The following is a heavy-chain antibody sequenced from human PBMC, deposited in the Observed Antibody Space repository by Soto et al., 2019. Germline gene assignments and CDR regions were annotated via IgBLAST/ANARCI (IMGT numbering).Heavy chain of an antibody. D-gene: IGHD3-10*01. CDR1: GYTFTNYA. CDR3: ARGRGGNYGL. Sequence: GASVKVSCKASGYTFTNYAMHWVRQAPGQRLEWMGWMNPDSGSTDYAQKFQGRVTMTRSTSISTAYMELSSLRSEDTAVYYCARGRGGNYGLWGQGTLVTVSS. V-gene: IGHV1-8*02. CDR2: MNPDSGST. J-gene: IGHJ4*02.